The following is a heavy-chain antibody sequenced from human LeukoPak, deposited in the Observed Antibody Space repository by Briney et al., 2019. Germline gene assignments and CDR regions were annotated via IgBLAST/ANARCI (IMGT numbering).Heavy chain of an antibody. CDR2: IRYDGSNN. J-gene: IGHJ6*03. CDR1: GFTFNNHG. V-gene: IGHV3-30*02. CDR3: ARRPGYYYYMDV. D-gene: IGHD6-6*01. Sequence: GGSLRLSCAASGFTFNNHGMHWVRQAPGKGLEWVAFIRYDGSNNYYADSVKGRFNISRDNSKNTLYLQMNSLRPEDTAVYYCARRPGYYYYMDVWGKGTTVSVSS.